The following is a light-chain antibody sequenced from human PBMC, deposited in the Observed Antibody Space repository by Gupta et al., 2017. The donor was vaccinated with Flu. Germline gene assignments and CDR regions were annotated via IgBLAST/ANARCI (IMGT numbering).Light chain of an antibody. V-gene: IGLV3-25*02. J-gene: IGLJ3*02. CDR1: ALPKQY. Sequence: SYELTQPRSVSVSPGQTARITCSGDALPKQYAYWYQQKPGQAPVLVIYKDSERPSGIPERGSGSSSGNTATFHTIGVQAEDDADDYCQQADSSGTGVFGGGTKLTVL. CDR3: QQADSSGTGV. CDR2: KDS.